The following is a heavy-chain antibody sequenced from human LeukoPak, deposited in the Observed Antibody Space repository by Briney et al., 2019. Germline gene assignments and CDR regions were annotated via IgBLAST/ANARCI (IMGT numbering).Heavy chain of an antibody. D-gene: IGHD3-22*01. CDR1: GFTFRNHG. V-gene: IGHV3-33*06. CDR3: AKDTLDTSGYCFDY. Sequence: GGSLRLSCAASGFTFRNHGMHWVRQAPGKGLEWVAVIWYDGSNQYYADSVKGRFTISRDNSKNTLWLQMNSLRAEDTAVYYCAKDTLDTSGYCFDYWGQGTLVTVSS. J-gene: IGHJ4*02. CDR2: IWYDGSNQ.